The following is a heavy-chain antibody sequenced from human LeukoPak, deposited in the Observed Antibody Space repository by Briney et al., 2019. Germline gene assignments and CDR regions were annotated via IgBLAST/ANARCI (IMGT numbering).Heavy chain of an antibody. V-gene: IGHV3-9*01. CDR1: GFTFSAYY. J-gene: IGHJ4*02. Sequence: GGSLRLSCAASGFTFSAYYMSWIRQAPGKGLEWVSGISWNSGSIDYADSVKGRFTVSRDNTKNSLYLQMSRLRAEDTALYYCAKDRYSSSWYYFNSWGQGALVTVSS. D-gene: IGHD6-13*01. CDR2: ISWNSGSI. CDR3: AKDRYSSSWYYFNS.